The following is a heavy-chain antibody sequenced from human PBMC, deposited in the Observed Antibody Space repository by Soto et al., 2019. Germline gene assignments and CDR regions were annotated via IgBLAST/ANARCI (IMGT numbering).Heavy chain of an antibody. CDR1: GGTFSSYA. J-gene: IGHJ4*02. D-gene: IGHD3-3*01. CDR2: XIPXFGTX. V-gene: IGHV1-69*13. Sequence: SVKVSCKASGGTFSSYAISWVRQAPGQGLEWXGGXIPXFGTXNXXXXXXGRVTITADESTSTAYMELSSLRSEDTAVYYCAATYYDFWSGSFDYWGQGTLVTSPQ. CDR3: AATYYDFWSGSFDY.